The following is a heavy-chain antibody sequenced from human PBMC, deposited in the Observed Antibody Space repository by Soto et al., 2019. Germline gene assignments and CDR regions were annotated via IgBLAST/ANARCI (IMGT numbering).Heavy chain of an antibody. CDR2: ISYDGSNK. Sequence: PGGSLRLSCAASGFTFSSYAMHWVRQAPGKGLEWVAVISYDGSNKYYADSVKGRFTISRDNSKNTLYLQLNGLTSDDTAVHYCAKVAGGLGYFDLWGRGTLVTVSS. CDR3: AKVAGGLGYFDL. CDR1: GFTFSSYA. J-gene: IGHJ2*01. V-gene: IGHV3-30-3*01. D-gene: IGHD3-16*01.